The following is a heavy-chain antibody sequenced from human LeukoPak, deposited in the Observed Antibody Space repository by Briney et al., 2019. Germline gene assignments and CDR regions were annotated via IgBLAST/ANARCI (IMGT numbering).Heavy chain of an antibody. Sequence: SETLSLTCTVSGGSISSTNYYWGWLRQPPGTGLEWIGSIYYSGSTYYNPSLKSRVTMSVDTSKNQFSLKLSSVTAADTAVYYCAGTAYHYFDYWGQGTLVTVSS. D-gene: IGHD3-16*01. CDR2: IYYSGST. CDR1: GGSISSTNYY. CDR3: AGTAYHYFDY. V-gene: IGHV4-39*07. J-gene: IGHJ4*02.